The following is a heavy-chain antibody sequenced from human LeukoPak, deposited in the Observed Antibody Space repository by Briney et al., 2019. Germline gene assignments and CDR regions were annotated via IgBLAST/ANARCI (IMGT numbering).Heavy chain of an antibody. V-gene: IGHV3-23*01. CDR1: GFTLSSYE. CDR3: AKDFHFVVVTAFDY. D-gene: IGHD2-21*02. J-gene: IGHJ4*02. Sequence: PGGSLILSCTASGFTLSSYEMTWIRQAPGKGLEWVSSIDYSGDTTYYADSVKGRFTISRDNSKNTLYLQMNSLRAEDTAVYYCAKDFHFVVVTAFDYWGQGTLVTVSS. CDR2: IDYSGDTT.